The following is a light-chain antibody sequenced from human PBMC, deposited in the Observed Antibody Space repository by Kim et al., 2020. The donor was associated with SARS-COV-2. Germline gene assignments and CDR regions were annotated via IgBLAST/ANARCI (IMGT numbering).Light chain of an antibody. Sequence: PGERTTLSCRASESIRNNYMAWYQRKRGQAPRVLIYGASTRATGIPDRFSGSGSGTDFTLTVSRLEPEDSAVYYCHQYVYSPWTFGQGTKLDIK. V-gene: IGKV3-20*01. CDR2: GAS. CDR1: ESIRNNY. J-gene: IGKJ1*01. CDR3: HQYVYSPWT.